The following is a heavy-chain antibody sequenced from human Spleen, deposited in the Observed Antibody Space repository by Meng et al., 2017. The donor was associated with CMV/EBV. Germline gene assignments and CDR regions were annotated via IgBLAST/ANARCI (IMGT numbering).Heavy chain of an antibody. J-gene: IGHJ5*02. V-gene: IGHV1-2*02. Sequence: ASVKVSCKAFGYTFINHDINWVRQAPGQGLEWMGWINPINGGTHFAQKFQDRVTLTRDTSTSTAYMELSSLTSDDTAVYYCARPSGSAPNWFDPWGQGTLVTVSS. CDR2: INPINGGT. D-gene: IGHD1-26*01. CDR3: ARPSGSAPNWFDP. CDR1: GYTFINHD.